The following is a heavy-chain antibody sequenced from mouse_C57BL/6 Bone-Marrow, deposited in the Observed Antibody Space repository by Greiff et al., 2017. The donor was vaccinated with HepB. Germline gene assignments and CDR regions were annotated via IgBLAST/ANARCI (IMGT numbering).Heavy chain of an antibody. CDR3: AREPYGYAMDY. J-gene: IGHJ4*01. CDR2: IYPGGGYT. CDR1: GYTFTNYW. Sequence: VKLVESGAELVRPGPSVKMSCKASGYTFTNYWIGWAKQRPGHGLEWIGDIYPGGGYTNYNEKFKVKATLTADKSSSTAYMQFSSLTSEDSAIYYCAREPYGYAMDYWGQGTAVTVSS. D-gene: IGHD1-1*02. V-gene: IGHV1-63*01.